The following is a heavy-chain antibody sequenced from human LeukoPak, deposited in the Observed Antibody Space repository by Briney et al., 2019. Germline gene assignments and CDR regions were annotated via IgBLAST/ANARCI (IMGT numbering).Heavy chain of an antibody. Sequence: ASVKVSCKASGYTFNTNDISWVRQAPGQGLEWMGWISVYKGGTNYAQKLQGRITMTTDTSTSTAYMELRSLRSDDTAVYYCARGGSSGSYGFDYWGQGTLVTVSS. CDR1: GYTFNTND. D-gene: IGHD1-26*01. V-gene: IGHV1-18*01. CDR3: ARGGSSGSYGFDY. CDR2: ISVYKGGT. J-gene: IGHJ4*02.